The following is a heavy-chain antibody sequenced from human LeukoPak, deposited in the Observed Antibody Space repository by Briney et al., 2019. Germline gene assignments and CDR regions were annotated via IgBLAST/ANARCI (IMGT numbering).Heavy chain of an antibody. V-gene: IGHV3-11*01. D-gene: IGHD4-23*01. CDR1: GFTFSDFY. CDR2: SSNGGSTI. Sequence: GGSLRLSCAASGFTFSDFYMTWIRQAPGKGLEWVSYSSNGGSTIYYADSVKGRFTISRDNAKNSLYLQMNSLRAEDTAVYYCARDSPDYGGKGFDYWGQGTLVTVSS. CDR3: ARDSPDYGGKGFDY. J-gene: IGHJ4*02.